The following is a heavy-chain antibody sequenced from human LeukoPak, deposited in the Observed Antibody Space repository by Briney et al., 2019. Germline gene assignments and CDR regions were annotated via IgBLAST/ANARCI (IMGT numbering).Heavy chain of an antibody. CDR1: GFTFENYG. CDR3: ARDLVQLRGAFDY. CDR2: INWNGGST. J-gene: IGHJ4*02. V-gene: IGHV3-20*04. Sequence: GGSLRLSCAASGFTFENYGMSWVRQVPGKGLEWVSSINWNGGSTGYADSVKGRFTISRDNARHSLYLQINSLRAEDTAVYYCARDLVQLRGAFDYWGQGTLVTVSS. D-gene: IGHD1-1*01.